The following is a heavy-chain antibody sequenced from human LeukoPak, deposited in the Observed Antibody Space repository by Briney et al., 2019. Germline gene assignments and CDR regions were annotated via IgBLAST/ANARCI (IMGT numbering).Heavy chain of an antibody. CDR1: GGSVSSGSYF. CDR2: ISTSGST. CDR3: AGQVGYFDY. V-gene: IGHV4-61*02. J-gene: IGHJ4*02. D-gene: IGHD1-26*01. Sequence: SQTLSLTCTVSGGSVSSGSYFWSWIRQPAGKGLEWIGRISTSGSTNYNPSLKSRVTISRDTSKNQFSLKQSTVTAADTAVYYCAGQVGYFDYWGQGTLVTVSS.